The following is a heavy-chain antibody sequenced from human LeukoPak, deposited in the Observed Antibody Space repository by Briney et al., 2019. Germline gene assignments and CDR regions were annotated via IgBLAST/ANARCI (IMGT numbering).Heavy chain of an antibody. V-gene: IGHV3-48*01. D-gene: IGHD5-18*01. CDR3: ARDRIHSYGSVRNDY. CDR2: ISSSSSTI. J-gene: IGHJ4*02. CDR1: GFTFSSYS. Sequence: GGSLRLSCAASGFTFSSYSMNWVRQAPGKGLEWVSYISSSSSTIYYADSVKGRFTISRDNAKNSLYLQMNSLRAEDTAVYYCARDRIHSYGSVRNDYWGQGTLVTVSS.